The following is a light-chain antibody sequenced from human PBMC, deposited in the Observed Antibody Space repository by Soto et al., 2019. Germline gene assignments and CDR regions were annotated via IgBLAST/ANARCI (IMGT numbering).Light chain of an antibody. CDR3: QQSYSTPRT. V-gene: IGKV1-39*01. CDR2: AAS. Sequence: DIQMTQSPSSLSASLGDRVTITCRASQSIYNYLNWYQQKPGKAPQLLIFAASSLQSGVPSRFSGSESGTDFTLTISSLQPEDFATYYCQQSYSTPRTFGQGTKVDIK. CDR1: QSIYNY. J-gene: IGKJ1*01.